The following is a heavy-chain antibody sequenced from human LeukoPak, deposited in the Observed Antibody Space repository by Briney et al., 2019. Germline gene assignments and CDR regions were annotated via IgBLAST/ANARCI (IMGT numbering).Heavy chain of an antibody. CDR2: IIPIFGTA. J-gene: IGHJ5*02. D-gene: IGHD2-2*01. CDR3: AREGRSYDIVVVPAAGNWFDP. Sequence: ASVKVSCKASGGTFSSYAISWVRQAPGQGLEWMGGIIPIFGTANYAQKFQGRVTITADESTSTAYMELSSLRSEDTAVYYCAREGRSYDIVVVPAAGNWFDPWGQGTLVTVSS. V-gene: IGHV1-69*13. CDR1: GGTFSSYA.